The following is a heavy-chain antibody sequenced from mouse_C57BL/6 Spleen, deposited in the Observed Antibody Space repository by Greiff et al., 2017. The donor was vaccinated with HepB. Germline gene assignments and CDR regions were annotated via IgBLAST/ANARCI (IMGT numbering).Heavy chain of an antibody. CDR1: GYAFSSSW. V-gene: IGHV1-82*01. Sequence: VQLQQSGPELVKPGASVKISCKASGYAFSSSWMNWVKQRPGKGLEWIGRIYPGVGDTNYNGKFKGKATLTADKSSSTAYMQLSSLTSEDSAVYFCARCPIYDGYSLDYWGQGTTLTVSS. J-gene: IGHJ2*01. CDR2: IYPGVGDT. D-gene: IGHD2-3*01. CDR3: ARCPIYDGYSLDY.